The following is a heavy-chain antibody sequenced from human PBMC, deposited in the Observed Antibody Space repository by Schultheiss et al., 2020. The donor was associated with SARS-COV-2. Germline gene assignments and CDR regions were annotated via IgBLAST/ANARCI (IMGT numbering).Heavy chain of an antibody. CDR3: ARGGDMTTVTDLLYYYYGMDV. CDR2: INPNSGGT. CDR1: GGTFSSYA. J-gene: IGHJ6*02. V-gene: IGHV1-2*02. D-gene: IGHD4-11*01. Sequence: GESLKISCKASGGTFSSYAISWVRQAPGQGLEWMGWINPNSGGTNYAQKFQGRVTMTRDTSISTAYMELSRLRSDDTAVYYCARGGDMTTVTDLLYYYYGMDVWGQGTTVTVSS.